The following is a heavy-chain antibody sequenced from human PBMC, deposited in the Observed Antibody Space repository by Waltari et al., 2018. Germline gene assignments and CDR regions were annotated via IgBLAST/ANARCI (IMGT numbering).Heavy chain of an antibody. CDR2: NNLGDIT. V-gene: IGHV4-34*02. D-gene: IGHD3-9*01. J-gene: IGHJ1*01. CDR3: VTGPRDKWVGRYSGEFFHH. CDR1: GVSLTDYY. Sequence: QVQLQQWGAGLVRPSETLSLTCDVYGVSLTDYYWTWIRQSPGKGLGWIGENNLGDITYDTPSIESRVTILLDKSKNQFSLRLDSVTAADTAVYYCVTGPRDKWVGRYSGEFFHHWGPGTLVTVSS.